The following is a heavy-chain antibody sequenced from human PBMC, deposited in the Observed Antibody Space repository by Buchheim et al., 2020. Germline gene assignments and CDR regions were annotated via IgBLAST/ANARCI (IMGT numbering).Heavy chain of an antibody. V-gene: IGHV4-61*01. CDR2: IAFDGKN. CDR3: AKSHGWSPFDP. CDR1: GISVRTNNFY. D-gene: IGHD6-19*01. Sequence: QVQLQESGPGLVKPSETLSLTCTVSGISVRTNNFYWSWIRQSPEKGLEWLGFIAFDGKNNYNPSLRSRVTILRKVSKNQFSLRLTSVTAADTALYFCAKSHGWSPFDPWGQGT. J-gene: IGHJ5*02.